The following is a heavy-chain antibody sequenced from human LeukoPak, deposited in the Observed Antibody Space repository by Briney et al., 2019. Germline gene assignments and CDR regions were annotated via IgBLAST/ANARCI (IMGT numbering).Heavy chain of an antibody. V-gene: IGHV6-1*01. J-gene: IGHJ3*02. CDR1: GDSVSTNSAT. D-gene: IGHD7-27*01. Sequence: SPTLSLTCAISGDSVSTNSATWNWLRQSPSRGLEWLGSTYYRSKKYNDYAVSVKSRITINPDTSKNQFSLQPNSVTPEDTAVYYCARDQGLGRYAFGIWGQGTMVTVSS. CDR2: TYYRSKKYN. CDR3: ARDQGLGRYAFGI.